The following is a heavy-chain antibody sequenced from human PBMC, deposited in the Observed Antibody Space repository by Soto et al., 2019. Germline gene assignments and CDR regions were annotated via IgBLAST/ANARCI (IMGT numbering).Heavy chain of an antibody. CDR2: ISGSGGST. D-gene: IGHD6-19*01. CDR3: AKSKQWLVREPYYFDY. V-gene: IGHV3-23*01. Sequence: GGSLRLSCEGSGFTFSDYYISWIRQAPGKGLEWVSAISGSGGSTYYADSVKGRFTISRDNSKNTLYLQMNSLRAEDTAVYYCAKSKQWLVREPYYFDYWGQGTLVTVSS. J-gene: IGHJ4*02. CDR1: GFTFSDYY.